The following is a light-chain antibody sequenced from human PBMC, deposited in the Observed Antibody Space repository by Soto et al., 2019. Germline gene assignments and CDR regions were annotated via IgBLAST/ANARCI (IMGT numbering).Light chain of an antibody. V-gene: IGKV3-20*01. Sequence: EIVLTQSPATLSLSQGERATLSCRASQSVSSSYLAWYQQKPGQAPRLLIYGASSRATGIPDRFSGSGSGTDFTLTISRLEPEDFAVYYCQQYGSSPRTFGQGSIVDIK. CDR2: GAS. J-gene: IGKJ1*01. CDR1: QSVSSSY. CDR3: QQYGSSPRT.